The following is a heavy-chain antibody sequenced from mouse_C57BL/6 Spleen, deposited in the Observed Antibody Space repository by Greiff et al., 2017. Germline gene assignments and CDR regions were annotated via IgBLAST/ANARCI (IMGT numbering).Heavy chain of an antibody. V-gene: IGHV1-55*01. CDR3: AGYYYGSSPYAMDY. J-gene: IGHJ4*01. CDR1: GYTFTSYW. D-gene: IGHD1-1*01. Sequence: QVQLQQPGAELVKPGASVKMSCKASGYTFTSYWITWVKQRPGQGLEWIGDIYPGSGSTNYNEKFKSKATLTVDTSSSTAYMQLSSLTSEDSAVYYCAGYYYGSSPYAMDYWGQGTSVTVSS. CDR2: IYPGSGST.